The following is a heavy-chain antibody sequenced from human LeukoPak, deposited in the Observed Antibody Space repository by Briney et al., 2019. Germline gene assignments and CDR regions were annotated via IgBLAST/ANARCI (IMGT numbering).Heavy chain of an antibody. CDR2: LYISVRA. J-gene: IGHJ4*02. CDR1: GDSVKSADLY. Sequence: SETRSLTCTVSGDSVKSADLYWSGIWQPAGRGLEWIGRLYISVRAKYNPSLKSRVTISVGTSKHQFSLKLSAVTAAETAFYYCARGEMQLWSYFDYWGQGMLVTVSS. D-gene: IGHD5-18*01. CDR3: ARGEMQLWSYFDY. V-gene: IGHV4-61*02.